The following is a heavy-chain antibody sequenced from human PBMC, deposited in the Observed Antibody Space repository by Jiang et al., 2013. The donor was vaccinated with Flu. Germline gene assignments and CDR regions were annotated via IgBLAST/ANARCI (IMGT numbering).Heavy chain of an antibody. CDR2: VIPIFGTA. V-gene: IGHV1-69*01. Sequence: WVRTGPSDKGLEWMEGVIPIFGTANYAQKFQGRVTITADESTSTAYMELSSLRSEDTAVYYCARVESDDYIFASFDYWGQGTLVTVSS. CDR3: ARVESDDYIFASFDY. J-gene: IGHJ4*02. D-gene: IGHD4-11*01.